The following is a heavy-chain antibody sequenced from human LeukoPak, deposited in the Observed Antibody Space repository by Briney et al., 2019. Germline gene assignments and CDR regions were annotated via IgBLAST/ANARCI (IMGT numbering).Heavy chain of an antibody. CDR2: INPSGGST. CDR3: TAAGNRRGDY. CDR1: GYTFTSYY. Sequence: ASVKVSCKASGYTFTSYYMHWVRQAPGQGLEWMGIINPSGGSTSYAQKFQGRVTMTRDTSTSTVYMELSSLRSEDTAVYYCTAAGNRRGDYWGQGTLVTVPS. J-gene: IGHJ4*02. D-gene: IGHD6-13*01. V-gene: IGHV1-46*01.